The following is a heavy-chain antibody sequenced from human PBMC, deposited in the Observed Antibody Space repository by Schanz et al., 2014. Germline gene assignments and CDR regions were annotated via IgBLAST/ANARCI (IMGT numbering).Heavy chain of an antibody. CDR1: GGSIRNYY. Sequence: QVQLQESGPGLVKPSETLSLTCSVSGGSIRNYYWNWIRQPPGKGVEWIGYIHYSGSTNYNPSLESRVAMSVTTSKNQSPLKRSSVTAADTAVYYCARLNYDSSGYPYYYGMDVWGQGTTVTVSS. CDR3: ARLNYDSSGYPYYYGMDV. V-gene: IGHV4-59*08. J-gene: IGHJ6*02. D-gene: IGHD3-22*01. CDR2: IHYSGST.